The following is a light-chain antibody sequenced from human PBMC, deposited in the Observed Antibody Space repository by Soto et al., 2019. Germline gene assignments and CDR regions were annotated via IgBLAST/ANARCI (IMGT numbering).Light chain of an antibody. CDR2: AAS. V-gene: IGKV1-17*01. CDR3: LQHNSYPFT. Sequence: DIQMTQSPSSLSASVGERVTITCRASQDIRSDLGGFPHKPGKTPKRLTYAASTLESGVSSRFSGTRSETEFTLTHGSLQPDDFATYYCLQHNSYPFTVGPGTKVDSK. CDR1: QDIRSD. J-gene: IGKJ3*01.